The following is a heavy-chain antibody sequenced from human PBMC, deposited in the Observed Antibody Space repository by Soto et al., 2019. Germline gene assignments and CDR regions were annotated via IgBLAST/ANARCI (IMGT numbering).Heavy chain of an antibody. D-gene: IGHD5-12*01. CDR1: GGTFSSYA. V-gene: IGHV1-69*01. J-gene: IGHJ5*02. CDR3: ASSPDGYNYEGCLAWFDP. Sequence: QVQLVQSGAEVKKPGSSVKVSCKASGGTFSSYAISWVRQAPGQGLEWMGGIIPIFGTANYAQKFQGRVTITADESTSTAYMELSSLRSEDTAVYYCASSPDGYNYEGCLAWFDPWGQGTLVTVSS. CDR2: IIPIFGTA.